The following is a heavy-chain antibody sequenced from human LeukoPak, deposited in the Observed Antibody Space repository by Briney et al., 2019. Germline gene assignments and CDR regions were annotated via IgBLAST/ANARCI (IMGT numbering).Heavy chain of an antibody. V-gene: IGHV3-33*01. CDR1: GFTFSGHG. Sequence: GGSLRLFCAASGFTFSGHGMHWVRQAPGKGLEWVALIWFDGSNKHYADSVNGRFTISRDSSKLYLQMNSLRAEDTAVYYCARDSLVGSTRPGWAFDIWGRGTMVTVSS. CDR2: IWFDGSNK. D-gene: IGHD1-26*01. J-gene: IGHJ3*02. CDR3: ARDSLVGSTRPGWAFDI.